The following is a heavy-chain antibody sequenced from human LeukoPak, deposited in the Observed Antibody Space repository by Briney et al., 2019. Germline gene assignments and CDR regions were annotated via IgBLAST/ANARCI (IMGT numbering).Heavy chain of an antibody. CDR2: ISGSGGST. J-gene: IGHJ3*02. D-gene: IGHD3-22*01. V-gene: IGHV3-23*01. Sequence: GGSLRLSCAASGFTFSSYAMSWVRQAPGKGLEWVSAISGSGGSTYYADSVKGRFTISRDNSKNTLYLQMNSLRAEDTAVYYCAKTPKGSSGYYYSSAFDIWGQGTMVTVSS. CDR1: GFTFSSYA. CDR3: AKTPKGSSGYYYSSAFDI.